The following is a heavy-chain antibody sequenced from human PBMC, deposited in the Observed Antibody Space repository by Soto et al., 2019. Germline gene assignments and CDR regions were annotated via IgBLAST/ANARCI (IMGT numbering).Heavy chain of an antibody. J-gene: IGHJ4*02. CDR2: ISGTGGTT. V-gene: IGHV3-23*01. Sequence: EVQLLESGGGLVQPGGSLRLSCAAFGFTFSSYAMTWVRQAPGKGLEWVSVISGTGGTTHYADSVQGRFIISRDNSKDMLYLQMNSLRAEDTAVYYCAKGVPVGALAGGGDFGGRGTLVTVSS. CDR3: AKGVPVGALAGGGDF. CDR1: GFTFSSYA. D-gene: IGHD6-19*01.